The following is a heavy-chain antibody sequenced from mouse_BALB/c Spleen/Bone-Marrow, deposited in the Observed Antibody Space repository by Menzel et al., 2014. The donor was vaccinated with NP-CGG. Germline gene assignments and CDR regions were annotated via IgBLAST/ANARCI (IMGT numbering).Heavy chain of an antibody. Sequence: EVMLVESGGGLVQPGGSLRLSCATSGFTFTDYYMSWVRQPPGKALEWLGFIRNKANGYTTEYSASVKSRFTISRDNSQSILYLQMNTLRAEGSATYYCARDDYGRGYWGQGTTLTVSS. J-gene: IGHJ2*01. CDR3: ARDDYGRGY. CDR2: IRNKANGYTT. V-gene: IGHV7-3*02. CDR1: GFTFTDYY. D-gene: IGHD1-1*01.